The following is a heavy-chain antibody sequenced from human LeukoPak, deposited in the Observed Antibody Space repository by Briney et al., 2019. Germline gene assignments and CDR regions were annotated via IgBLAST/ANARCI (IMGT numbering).Heavy chain of an antibody. Sequence: GASVKVSCKASGYTFTSYYMHWVRQAPGQGLEWMGIINPSGGSTSYAQKFQGRVTMTRDTSTSTVYMELSSLRSEDTAVYYCARGHTPYSGSYYAGGRGYWGQGTLVTVSS. D-gene: IGHD1-26*01. CDR2: INPSGGST. CDR1: GYTFTSYY. CDR3: ARGHTPYSGSYYAGGRGY. J-gene: IGHJ4*02. V-gene: IGHV1-46*01.